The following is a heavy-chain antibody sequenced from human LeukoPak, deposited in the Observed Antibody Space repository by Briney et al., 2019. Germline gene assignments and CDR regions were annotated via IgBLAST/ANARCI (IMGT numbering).Heavy chain of an antibody. J-gene: IGHJ5*02. V-gene: IGHV4-4*02. CDR3: ARGVRPGSERSWFDP. D-gene: IGHD6-19*01. CDR2: IYHSGST. CDR1: GGSISSSSW. Sequence: SETLSLTCAVSGGSISSSSWWSWVRQPPGKGLEWIGEIYHSGSTNYNPSLKSRVTISVDKSKNQFSLKLSSVTAADTAVYYCARGVRPGSERSWFDPWGQGTLVTVSS.